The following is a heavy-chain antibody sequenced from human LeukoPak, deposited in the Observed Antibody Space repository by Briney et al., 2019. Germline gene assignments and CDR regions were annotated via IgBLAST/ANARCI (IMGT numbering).Heavy chain of an antibody. V-gene: IGHV4-61*02. CDR2: IYTGGST. CDR3: ATTDYYDSSGYYYRGAFDI. Sequence: PSETLSLTCTVSGGSISSGSYYWSWIRQPAGKGLEWIGRIYTGGSTNYNPSLKSRVTISVDTSKNQFSLKLSSVTAADTAVYYCATTDYYDSSGYYYRGAFDIWGQGTMVTVSS. D-gene: IGHD3-22*01. J-gene: IGHJ3*02. CDR1: GGSISSGSYY.